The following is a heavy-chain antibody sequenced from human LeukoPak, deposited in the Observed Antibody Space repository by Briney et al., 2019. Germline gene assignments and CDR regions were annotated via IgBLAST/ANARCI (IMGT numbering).Heavy chain of an antibody. D-gene: IGHD3-16*01. CDR1: GYSLGKNYY. CDR2: SYATGST. CDR3: ARYDSRGSASTRFDY. Sequence: SETLSLTCAVSGYSLGKNYYWGWIRQPPGKGLEWIGRSYATGSTSYTPSLMSRVTMSLDTSKNPFSLNLTPVIAADTAVYYCARYDSRGSASTRFDYWGQGILVTISS. J-gene: IGHJ4*02. V-gene: IGHV4-38-2*01.